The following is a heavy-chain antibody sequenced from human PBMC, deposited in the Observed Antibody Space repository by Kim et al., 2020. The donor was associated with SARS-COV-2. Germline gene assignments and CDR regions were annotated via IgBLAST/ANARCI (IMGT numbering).Heavy chain of an antibody. CDR3: GGVSPTAHYYYGMDV. V-gene: IGHV3-23*01. Sequence: SVKGRFSISRDNSNNTLYLQMNGLIVEDTAVYYCGGVSPTAHYYYGMDVWGQGTTVSVSS. D-gene: IGHD3-16*01. J-gene: IGHJ6*02.